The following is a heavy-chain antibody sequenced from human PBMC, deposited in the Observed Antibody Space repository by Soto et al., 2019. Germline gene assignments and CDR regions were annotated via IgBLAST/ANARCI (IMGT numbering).Heavy chain of an antibody. CDR3: ARDIAAAGKSTFYYYGMDV. CDR2: IWYDGSNK. J-gene: IGHJ6*02. V-gene: IGHV3-33*01. Sequence: QVQLVESGGGVVQPGRSLKLSCAASGFSFRSYAMHWVRQAPGKGLEWVAVIWYDGSNKYYADSVKGRFTISRDNSKNTLYLQMNSLRVEDTAVYYCARDIAAAGKSTFYYYGMDVWGQGTTVTVSS. D-gene: IGHD6-13*01. CDR1: GFSFRSYA.